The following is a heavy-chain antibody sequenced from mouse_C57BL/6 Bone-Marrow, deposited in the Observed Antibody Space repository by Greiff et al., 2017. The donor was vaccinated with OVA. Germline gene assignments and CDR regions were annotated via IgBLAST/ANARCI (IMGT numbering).Heavy chain of an antibody. CDR1: GYAFSSSW. V-gene: IGHV1-82*01. Sequence: VQVVESGPELVKPGASVKLSCKASGYAFSSSWMNWVKQRPGKGLEWIGRIYPGDGDTNYTGKFKGKATLTADKSSSTAYMQLSSLTSEDSTVYFCARSGLRRGYYAMDYWGQGTSVTVSS. J-gene: IGHJ4*01. CDR3: ARSGLRRGYYAMDY. D-gene: IGHD2-4*01. CDR2: IYPGDGDT.